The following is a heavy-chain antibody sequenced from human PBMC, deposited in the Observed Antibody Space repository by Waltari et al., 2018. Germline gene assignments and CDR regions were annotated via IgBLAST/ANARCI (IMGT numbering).Heavy chain of an antibody. J-gene: IGHJ4*02. D-gene: IGHD2-8*02. CDR3: ARRWCSGGVCYGDY. CDR1: GYSFTNYW. CDR2: IYPTDSDT. V-gene: IGHV5-51*01. Sequence: VQLVQSGTEVKKPGESLKISCKGSGYSFTNYWIGWWGRMPGKGLEWMGIIYPTDSDTRYSPSFQGQVTISADKSISTTYLQWSSLKASDTAMYYCARRWCSGGVCYGDYWGQGTLVTVSS.